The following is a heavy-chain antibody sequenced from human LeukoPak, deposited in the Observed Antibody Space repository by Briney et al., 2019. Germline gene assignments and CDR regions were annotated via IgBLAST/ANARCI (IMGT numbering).Heavy chain of an antibody. V-gene: IGHV4-59*01. CDR3: AREVHSSSSGRKGYYFDY. CDR2: IYYSGST. Sequence: SETLSLTCTVSGGSISSYYWSWIRQPPGKGLEWIGYIYYSGSTNYNPSLKSRVTISVDTSKNQFSLKLSSVTAADTAVYYCAREVHSSSSGRKGYYFDYWGQGTLVTASS. CDR1: GGSISSYY. D-gene: IGHD6-6*01. J-gene: IGHJ4*02.